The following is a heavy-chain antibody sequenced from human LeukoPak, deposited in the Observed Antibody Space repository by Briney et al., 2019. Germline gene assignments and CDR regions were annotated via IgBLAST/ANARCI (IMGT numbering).Heavy chain of an antibody. CDR1: GFTFSSYA. J-gene: IGHJ4*02. Sequence: PGGSLRLSCAASGFTFSSYAMSWVRQAPGEGLEWVSAISGSGGSTYYADSVKGRFTISRDNSKNTLYLQMNSLRAEDTAVYYCAKAAKYYYDSSGCFDYWGQGTLVTVSS. CDR2: ISGSGGST. CDR3: AKAAKYYYDSSGCFDY. V-gene: IGHV3-23*01. D-gene: IGHD3-22*01.